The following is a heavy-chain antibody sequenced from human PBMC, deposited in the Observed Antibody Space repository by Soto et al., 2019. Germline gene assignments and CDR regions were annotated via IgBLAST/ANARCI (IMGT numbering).Heavy chain of an antibody. Sequence: GGSLRLSCAASGFTFSSYGMHWVRQAPGKGLEWVAVIWYDGSNKYYADSVKGRFTISRDNSKNTLYLQMNSLRAEDTAVYYCAREYSSSTEDYYYMDVWGKGTTVTVSS. CDR3: AREYSSSTEDYYYMDV. CDR2: IWYDGSNK. J-gene: IGHJ6*03. CDR1: GFTFSSYG. D-gene: IGHD6-13*01. V-gene: IGHV3-33*01.